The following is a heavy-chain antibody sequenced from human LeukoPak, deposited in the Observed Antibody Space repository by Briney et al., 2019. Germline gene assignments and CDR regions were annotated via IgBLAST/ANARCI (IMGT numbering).Heavy chain of an antibody. D-gene: IGHD6-13*01. J-gene: IGHJ4*02. CDR1: GFIFSTFG. Sequence: PGGSLRLSCVASGFIFSTFGMHWVRQAPGKGLEWVAFISHDGNDKYYADSVKGRFAISRDNSHNTLYLQINSLRPEDTAVYYCAKDRGSWFALFDSWGQGTLVTVSS. CDR3: AKDRGSWFALFDS. CDR2: ISHDGNDK. V-gene: IGHV3-30*18.